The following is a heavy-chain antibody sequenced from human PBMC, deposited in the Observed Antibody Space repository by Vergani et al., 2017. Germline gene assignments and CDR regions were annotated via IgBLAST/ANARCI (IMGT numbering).Heavy chain of an antibody. J-gene: IGHJ3*02. V-gene: IGHV3-48*04. D-gene: IGHD2-15*01. CDR1: GFTFSSYS. CDR2: ISSSSSTI. Sequence: EVQLVESGGGLVQPGGSLRLSCAASGFTFSSYSMNWVRQAPGKGLEWVSYISSSSSTIYYADSVKGRFTISRDNAKNSLYLQMNSLRAEDTDVYYCAKDLVVVVAAPVSAPPNPVAFDIWGQGTMVTVSS. CDR3: AKDLVVVVAAPVSAPPNPVAFDI.